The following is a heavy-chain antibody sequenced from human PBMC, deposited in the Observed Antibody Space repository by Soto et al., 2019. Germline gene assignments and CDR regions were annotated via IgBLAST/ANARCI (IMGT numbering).Heavy chain of an antibody. CDR1: GFTFSSYE. Sequence: GGSLRLSCAASGFTFSSYEMNWVRQALGKGLEWVSYISSSGSTIYYADSVKGRFTISRDNAKNSLYLQMNSLRAEDTAVYYCARTRSYGDFNWGQGTLVTVSS. CDR3: ARTRSYGDFN. CDR2: ISSSGSTI. D-gene: IGHD4-17*01. V-gene: IGHV3-48*03. J-gene: IGHJ4*02.